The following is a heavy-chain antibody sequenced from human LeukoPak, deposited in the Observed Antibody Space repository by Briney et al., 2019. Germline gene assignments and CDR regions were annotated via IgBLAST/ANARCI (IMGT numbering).Heavy chain of an antibody. CDR2: IYDSGST. J-gene: IGHJ5*02. Sequence: SETLALTCTVSGGSISSRSYYWGWIRQPPGKGLEWIGSIYDSGSTYYNPSLKSRVTMSVDTSKNQFSLKLSSVTAADTAVYYCARGGHIVVVTAIPMSYNWFDPWGQGTLVTVSS. CDR3: ARGGHIVVVTAIPMSYNWFDP. D-gene: IGHD2-21*02. CDR1: GGSISSRSYY. V-gene: IGHV4-39*07.